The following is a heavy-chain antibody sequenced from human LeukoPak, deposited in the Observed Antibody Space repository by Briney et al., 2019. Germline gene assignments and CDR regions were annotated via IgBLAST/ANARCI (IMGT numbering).Heavy chain of an antibody. CDR2: ISYDGSNK. J-gene: IGHJ4*02. D-gene: IGHD3-9*01. V-gene: IGHV3-30*18. Sequence: PGGSLRLSCAASGFTFSNYGMHWVRQAPGKGLEWVAVISYDGSNKYYADSVKGRFTISRDNSKNTLYLQMNSLRAEDTAVYYCAKDLGVRYFDWLIPGSDYWGQGTLVTASS. CDR1: GFTFSNYG. CDR3: AKDLGVRYFDWLIPGSDY.